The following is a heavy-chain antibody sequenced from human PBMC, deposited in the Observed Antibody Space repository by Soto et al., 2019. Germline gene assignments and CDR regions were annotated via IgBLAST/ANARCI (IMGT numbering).Heavy chain of an antibody. CDR3: ATVAYDFWSGYFIGFDY. D-gene: IGHD3-3*01. J-gene: IGHJ4*02. CDR2: IWHDGGNK. V-gene: IGHV3-30*02. Sequence: GGSLRLSCAASGFTFSSYSMHWVRQAPGKGLEWVAFIWHDGGNKFYAESVKGRFTISRDNSKNTLYLQMTSLRSEDTAVYYCATVAYDFWSGYFIGFDYWGQGTLVTVSS. CDR1: GFTFSSYS.